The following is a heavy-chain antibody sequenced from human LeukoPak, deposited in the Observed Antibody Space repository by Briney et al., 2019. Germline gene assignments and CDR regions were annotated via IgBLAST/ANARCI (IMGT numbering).Heavy chain of an antibody. CDR2: IYHSGST. Sequence: SGALSLTCAVSGGSISSSNWWSWVRQPPGKGLEWIGEIYHSGSTNYNPSLKSLVTISVDKSKNQFSLKLSSVTAADTAVYYCARVGMVRGVIISSFDYWGQGTLVTVSS. V-gene: IGHV4-4*02. J-gene: IGHJ4*02. CDR3: ARVGMVRGVIISSFDY. D-gene: IGHD3-10*01. CDR1: GGSISSSNW.